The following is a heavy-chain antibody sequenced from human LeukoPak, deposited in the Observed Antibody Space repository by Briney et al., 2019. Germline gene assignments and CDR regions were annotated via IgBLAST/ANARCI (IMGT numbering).Heavy chain of an antibody. CDR2: IIPIFGTA. V-gene: IGHV1-69*05. CDR1: GGTFSSYA. D-gene: IGHD5-18*01. CDR3: ASVRGYSHGFDY. J-gene: IGHJ4*02. Sequence: SVKVSCKASGGTFSSYAISWVRQAPGQGLEWMGGIIPIFGTANYAQKFQGRVTITTDESTSTAYMELSSLRSEDTAVYYCASVRGYSHGFDYWGQGTLVTVSS.